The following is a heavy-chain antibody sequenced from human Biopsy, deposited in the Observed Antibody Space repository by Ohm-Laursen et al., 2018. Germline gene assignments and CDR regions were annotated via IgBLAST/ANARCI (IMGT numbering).Heavy chain of an antibody. Sequence: ASVKASCTASGYTFTGQYLHWVRQVPGQGLEWMGWINPHSGTTKFAQDFQGRVTMNRDTSITTAYMELRRLRPDDTAVYYCAKGQDLRGGAEYFQHWGQGALVTVSS. CDR2: INPHSGTT. V-gene: IGHV1-2*02. D-gene: IGHD2-15*01. CDR1: GYTFTGQY. J-gene: IGHJ1*01. CDR3: AKGQDLRGGAEYFQH.